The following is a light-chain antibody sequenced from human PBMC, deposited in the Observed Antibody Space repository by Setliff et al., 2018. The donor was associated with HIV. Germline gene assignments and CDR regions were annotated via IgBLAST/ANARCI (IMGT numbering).Light chain of an antibody. J-gene: IGLJ2*01. Sequence: QSVLTQPPSVSGTPGQRVTISCSGSSSNIGSNTVNWYQQLPGTPPKLLIFNNNQRPSGVPDRFSGSKSGTSASLAISGLQSEDEADYHCAAWDDSLNGHVVFGGGTKVTVL. CDR3: AAWDDSLNGHVV. CDR2: NNN. V-gene: IGLV1-44*01. CDR1: SSNIGSNT.